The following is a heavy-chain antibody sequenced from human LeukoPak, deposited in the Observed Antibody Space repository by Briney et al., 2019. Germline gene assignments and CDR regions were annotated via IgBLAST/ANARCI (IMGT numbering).Heavy chain of an antibody. D-gene: IGHD3-3*01. CDR2: ISGSGGST. Sequence: GGSLRLSCAASGFTFSSYAMSWVRQAPGKGLEWVSAISGSGGSTYYADSVKGRFTISRDNAKNSLYLQMNSLRAEDTAVYYCARDSGDDFWSGYYPIIGYFDYWGQGILVTVSS. CDR1: GFTFSSYA. CDR3: ARDSGDDFWSGYYPIIGYFDY. J-gene: IGHJ4*02. V-gene: IGHV3-23*01.